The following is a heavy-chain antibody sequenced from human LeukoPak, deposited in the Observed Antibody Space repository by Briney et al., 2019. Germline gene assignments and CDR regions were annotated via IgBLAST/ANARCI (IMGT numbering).Heavy chain of an antibody. CDR1: GGSFSGYY. J-gene: IGHJ4*02. Sequence: SETLSLTCGVYGGSFSGYYWTWIRQPPGKGLEWIGETNHSGSTNYNPSLKTRVTISVDTSKNQFSLKLSSVTAADTAVYYCARGPPIKYDILTGYYNFDCWGQGTLVTVSS. D-gene: IGHD3-9*01. CDR2: TNHSGST. V-gene: IGHV4-34*01. CDR3: ARGPPIKYDILTGYYNFDC.